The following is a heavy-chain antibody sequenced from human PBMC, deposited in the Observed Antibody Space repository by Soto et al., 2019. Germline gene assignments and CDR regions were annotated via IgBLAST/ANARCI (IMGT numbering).Heavy chain of an antibody. CDR3: ARQEGYSSRWYKPAYYYYYGMDV. CDR2: IYPGDSDT. Sequence: GESLKISCNGSGYSFTSYWIGWVRQMPGKGLEWMGIIYPGDSDTRYSPSFQGQVTISADKSVSTAYLQWSSLKASDTAMYYCARQEGYSSRWYKPAYYYYYGMDVWGQGTTVTVSS. V-gene: IGHV5-51*01. D-gene: IGHD6-13*01. CDR1: GYSFTSYW. J-gene: IGHJ6*02.